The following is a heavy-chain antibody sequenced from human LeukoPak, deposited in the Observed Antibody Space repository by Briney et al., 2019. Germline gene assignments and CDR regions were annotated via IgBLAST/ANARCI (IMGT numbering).Heavy chain of an antibody. D-gene: IGHD5-12*01. CDR2: IGGSNGIT. CDR3: ARNENSGWGCFDY. CDR1: RFTFNSYA. Sequence: GGSLRLSCAASRFTFNSYAISWVRQAPGKGLEWVSVIGGSNGITFYVGSVKGRFTISRDNSKDTLYLQMNSLRAEDTAVYYCARNENSGWGCFDYWGQGTLVTVSS. J-gene: IGHJ4*02. V-gene: IGHV3-23*01.